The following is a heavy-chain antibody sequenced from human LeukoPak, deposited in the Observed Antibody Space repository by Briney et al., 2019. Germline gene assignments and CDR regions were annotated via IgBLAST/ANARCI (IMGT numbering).Heavy chain of an antibody. CDR1: GGSISSGSLY. J-gene: IGHJ6*03. CDR3: ARLGRFGALLPYYYYMDV. Sequence: SQTLSLTCTVSGGSISSGSLYWTWIRQPAGKGLEYIGRVYSSGSTDSNPSLRSRLTMSVDTSKNQLSLKLTSVTAADTAVYYCARLGRFGALLPYYYYMDVWGEGTTVTVSS. D-gene: IGHD3-10*01. V-gene: IGHV4-61*02. CDR2: VYSSGST.